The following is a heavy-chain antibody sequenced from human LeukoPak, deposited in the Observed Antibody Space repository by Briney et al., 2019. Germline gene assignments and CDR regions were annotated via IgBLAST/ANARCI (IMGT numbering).Heavy chain of an antibody. CDR2: IYPGDSDT. CDR1: GYSFTSYW. J-gene: IGHJ6*02. V-gene: IGHV5-51*01. D-gene: IGHD2-2*03. Sequence: GESLKISCKGSGYSFTSYWIGWVRQMPGKGLEWMGIIYPGDSDTRYSPSFQGQVTISADKSISTAYPQWSSLKASDTAMYYCARHLGYCSSTSCYYYGMDVWGQGTTVTVSS. CDR3: ARHLGYCSSTSCYYYGMDV.